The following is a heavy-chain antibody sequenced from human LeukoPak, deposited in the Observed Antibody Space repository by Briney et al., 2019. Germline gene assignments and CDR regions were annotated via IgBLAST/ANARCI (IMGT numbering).Heavy chain of an antibody. V-gene: IGHV4-39*07. J-gene: IGHJ3*02. Sequence: SETLSLTCTVSGGSISSSSYYWGWIRQPPGKGLEWIGSIYYSGSTYYNPSLKSRVTISVDTSKNQFSLKLSSVTAADTAVYYCARPIWRGYSSGWFIWGQGTMVTVSS. CDR1: GGSISSSSYY. CDR3: ARPIWRGYSSGWFI. CDR2: IYYSGST. D-gene: IGHD6-19*01.